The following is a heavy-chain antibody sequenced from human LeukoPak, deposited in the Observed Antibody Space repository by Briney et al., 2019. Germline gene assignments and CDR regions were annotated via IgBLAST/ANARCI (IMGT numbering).Heavy chain of an antibody. J-gene: IGHJ4*02. CDR1: GGSISSSSCY. CDR3: ARFLRYFGEYYFDY. Sequence: PSETLSLTCTVSGGSISSSSCYWGWIRQPPGKGLEWIGSIYYSGSTYYNPSLKSRVTISVDTSKNQFSLKLSSVTAADTAVYYCARFLRYFGEYYFDYWGQGTLVTVSS. D-gene: IGHD3-9*01. V-gene: IGHV4-39*01. CDR2: IYYSGST.